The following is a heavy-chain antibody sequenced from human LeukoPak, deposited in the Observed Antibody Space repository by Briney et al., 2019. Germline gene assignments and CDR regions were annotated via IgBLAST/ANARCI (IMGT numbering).Heavy chain of an antibody. V-gene: IGHV3-30-3*01. J-gene: IGHJ3*01. CDR1: GFTFSSYA. D-gene: IGHD3-22*01. Sequence: PGRSLRLSCAASGFTFSSYAMHWVRQAPGKGLEWVAVISYDGNNKYYADSVKGRFTISRDNSKNTLYLQMNSLRAEDTAVYYCARGSMIVVWGQGTMVTVSS. CDR3: ARGSMIVV. CDR2: ISYDGNNK.